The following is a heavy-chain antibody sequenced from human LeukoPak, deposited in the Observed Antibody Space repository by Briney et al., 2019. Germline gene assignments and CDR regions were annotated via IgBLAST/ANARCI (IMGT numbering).Heavy chain of an antibody. CDR1: GGSISSSSYY. CDR2: FYYSGST. CDR3: ARQCSSTSCYSY. D-gene: IGHD2-2*01. V-gene: IGHV4-39*01. J-gene: IGHJ4*02. Sequence: SETLSLTCTVSGGSISSSSYYWGWIRQPPGKGLEWIGSFYYSGSTFYNPSLKSRVTISLDTSKNQFSLKLSSVTAADTAVYFCARQCSSTSCYSYWGQGTLVTVSS.